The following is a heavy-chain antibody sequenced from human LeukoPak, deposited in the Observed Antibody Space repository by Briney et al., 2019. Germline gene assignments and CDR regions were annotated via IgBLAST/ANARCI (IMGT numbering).Heavy chain of an antibody. J-gene: IGHJ3*02. V-gene: IGHV1-18*01. Sequence: ASVKVSCKASGYTFTSYGISWVRQAPGQGLEWMGWISAYNGNTNYAQKLQGRVTMTTDTSTSTAYMELRSLRSEDTAVYYCARAPARGRSSSSRSDAFDIWGQGTMVTVSS. CDR2: ISAYNGNT. D-gene: IGHD6-6*01. CDR1: GYTFTSYG. CDR3: ARAPARGRSSSSRSDAFDI.